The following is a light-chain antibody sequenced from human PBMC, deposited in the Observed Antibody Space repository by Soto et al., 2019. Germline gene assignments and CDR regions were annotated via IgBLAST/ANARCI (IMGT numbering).Light chain of an antibody. CDR1: QSLLHSNGYKY. J-gene: IGKJ1*01. Sequence: DIVLTQSSLSLPVTPGEPASISCRSSQSLLHSNGYKYLDWYLQKPGQSPQLLIYLGSNRASGVPDRFSGSGSGTDFTLTISRLEPEDFAVYYCQHYITSLTTFGQGTKVDIK. CDR2: LGS. V-gene: IGKV2-28*01. CDR3: QHYITSLTT.